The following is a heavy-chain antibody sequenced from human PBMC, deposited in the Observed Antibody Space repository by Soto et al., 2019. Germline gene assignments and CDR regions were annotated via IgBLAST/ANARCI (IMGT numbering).Heavy chain of an antibody. V-gene: IGHV1-18*01. D-gene: IGHD2-15*01. Sequence: QVQLVQSGAEVKKPGASVKVSCKASGYTFTSYGISWVRQAPGQGLEWMGWISAYNGNTNYAQKLPGRVTMTTDASTSAAYMELRSLRSDDTAVYYCARDEGWQTIYYYYGMDVWGQGTTVTVSS. CDR2: ISAYNGNT. J-gene: IGHJ6*02. CDR1: GYTFTSYG. CDR3: ARDEGWQTIYYYYGMDV.